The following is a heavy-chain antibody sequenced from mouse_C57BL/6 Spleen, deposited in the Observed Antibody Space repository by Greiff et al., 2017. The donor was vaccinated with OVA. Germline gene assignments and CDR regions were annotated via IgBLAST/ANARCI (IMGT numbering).Heavy chain of an antibody. V-gene: IGHV5-17*01. CDR3: ARDYDGYYAMDY. Sequence: EVHLVESGGGLVKPGGSLKLSCAASGFTFSDYGMHWVRQAPEKGLEWVAYISSGSSTIYYADTVKGRFTISRDNAKNTLFLQMTSLRSEDTAMYYCARDYDGYYAMDYWGQGTSVTVSS. D-gene: IGHD2-4*01. CDR1: GFTFSDYG. J-gene: IGHJ4*01. CDR2: ISSGSSTI.